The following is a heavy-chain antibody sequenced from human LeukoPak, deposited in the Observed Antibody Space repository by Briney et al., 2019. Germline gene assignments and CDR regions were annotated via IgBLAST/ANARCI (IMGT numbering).Heavy chain of an antibody. V-gene: IGHV3-23*01. Sequence: GGSLRLSCAVSGFTFSSYAMSWVRQAPGKGLEWVSAISGSGGSTYYADSVKGRFTISRDNSKNTLYLQMNSLRAEDTAVYYCAKDTSQGHCSGGSCSFDYWGQGTLVTVSS. CDR3: AKDTSQGHCSGGSCSFDY. J-gene: IGHJ4*02. D-gene: IGHD2-15*01. CDR2: ISGSGGST. CDR1: GFTFSSYA.